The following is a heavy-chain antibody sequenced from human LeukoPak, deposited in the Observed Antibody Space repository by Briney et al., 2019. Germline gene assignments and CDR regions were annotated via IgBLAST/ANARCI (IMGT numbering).Heavy chain of an antibody. D-gene: IGHD1-26*01. CDR2: MNPNSGNT. V-gene: IGHV1-8*01. Sequence: ASVKVSCKASGYTFTSYDINWVRHATGQGLEWMGWMNPNSGNTGYAQKFQGRVTMTRNTSISTAYMELSSLRSEDTAVYYCARGVSGSYYAVYYYYYMDVWGKGPRSPSP. CDR3: ARGVSGSYYAVYYYYYMDV. J-gene: IGHJ6*03. CDR1: GYTFTSYD.